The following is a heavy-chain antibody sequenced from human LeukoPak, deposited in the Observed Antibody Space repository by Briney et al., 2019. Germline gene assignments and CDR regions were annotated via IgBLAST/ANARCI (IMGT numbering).Heavy chain of an antibody. D-gene: IGHD3-10*01. Sequence: GGSRRLSCAASGFTFSDYYMSWIRQAPGKGLEWVSYISSSSSYTNYADSVKGRFTISRDNAKNSLYLQMNSLRAEDTAVYYCARDRGVLWFGDLYGMDVWGKGTTVTVSS. V-gene: IGHV3-11*06. CDR3: ARDRGVLWFGDLYGMDV. J-gene: IGHJ6*04. CDR2: ISSSSSYT. CDR1: GFTFSDYY.